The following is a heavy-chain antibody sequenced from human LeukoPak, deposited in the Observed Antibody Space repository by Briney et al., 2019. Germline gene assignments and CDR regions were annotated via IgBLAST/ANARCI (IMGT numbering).Heavy chain of an antibody. CDR1: GFTFSSYA. Sequence: GGSLRLSCAASGFTFSSYAMHWVRQAPGQGLEWMGIINPSGGSTSYAQKFQGRVTMTRDTSTSTVYMELSSLRSEDTAVYYCARDLMQYYDSSGYFPIADAFDTWGQGTMVTVSS. J-gene: IGHJ3*02. V-gene: IGHV1-46*01. CDR3: ARDLMQYYDSSGYFPIADAFDT. CDR2: INPSGGST. D-gene: IGHD3-22*01.